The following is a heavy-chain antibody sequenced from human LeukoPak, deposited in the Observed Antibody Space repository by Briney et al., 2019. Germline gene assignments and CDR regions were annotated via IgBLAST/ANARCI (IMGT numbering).Heavy chain of an antibody. J-gene: IGHJ4*02. Sequence: GASVKVSCKGSGYTFSDYFLHWVRQAPGQGLEWVGWINPSTGATNYAQSFQGRVTMASDTSIATVYMELSRLMSHDTAVYYYARLRYTGFGYPFAYWRQGTLVTVSS. CDR2: INPSTGAT. CDR3: ARLRYTGFGYPFAY. CDR1: GYTFSDYF. V-gene: IGHV1-2*02. D-gene: IGHD3-22*01.